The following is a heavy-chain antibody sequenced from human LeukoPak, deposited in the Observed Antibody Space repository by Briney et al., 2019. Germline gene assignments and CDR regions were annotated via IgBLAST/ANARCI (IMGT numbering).Heavy chain of an antibody. V-gene: IGHV4-39*01. Sequence: PSETLSLTCTVSGDSISSTNYYWGWIRQPPGKGLEWIGSIYHSGSTYYNPSLKSRVTISVDTSKNQFSLKLSSVTAADTAVYYCARRGYDILTGQTSYNWFDPWGQGTLVTVSS. CDR1: GDSISSTNYY. CDR2: IYHSGST. J-gene: IGHJ5*02. CDR3: ARRGYDILTGQTSYNWFDP. D-gene: IGHD3-9*01.